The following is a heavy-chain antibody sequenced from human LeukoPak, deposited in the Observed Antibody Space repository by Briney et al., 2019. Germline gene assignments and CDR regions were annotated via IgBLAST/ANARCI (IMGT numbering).Heavy chain of an antibody. CDR2: ISGSGGST. J-gene: IGHJ4*02. Sequence: GGSLRLSCAASGFTFSSYAMSWVRQAPGKGLEWVSAISGSGGSTYYADSVKGRFTISRDNSKNTLYLQMNSLRAEDTAVYYCAKFSGSGSYYPIDYWGQGTLVTVSS. CDR3: AKFSGSGSYYPIDY. CDR1: GFTFSSYA. D-gene: IGHD3-10*01. V-gene: IGHV3-23*01.